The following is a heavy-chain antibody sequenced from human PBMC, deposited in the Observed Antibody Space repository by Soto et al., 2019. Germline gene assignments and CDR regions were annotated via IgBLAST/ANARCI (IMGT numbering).Heavy chain of an antibody. V-gene: IGHV4-30-2*01. CDR3: ARGLGYCSNTTCSEDWFDP. J-gene: IGHJ5*02. Sequence: SETLSLTCAVSGGSISSGDYSWSWIRQPRGKGLEWIGYIYHSGPTWYNPSLKSRVTISVDRSKNQFSLRLHSVTAADTAIYYCARGLGYCSNTTCSEDWFDPWGQGTPVTVSS. CDR1: GGSISSGDYS. D-gene: IGHD2-2*01. CDR2: IYHSGPT.